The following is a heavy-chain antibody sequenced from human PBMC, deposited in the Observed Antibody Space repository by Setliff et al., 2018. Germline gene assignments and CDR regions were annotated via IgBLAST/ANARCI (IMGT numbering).Heavy chain of an antibody. V-gene: IGHV1-2*06. CDR1: GYSFLDYY. J-gene: IGHJ3*02. D-gene: IGHD3-10*01. CDR3: ARPRSNYNRGAFSI. CDR2: VNPKNGGI. Sequence: ASVKVSCKASGYSFLDYYIHWVRQASGQGPEWMGRVNPKNGGILYSQKFEGRVSMTGDRTISTVYMDLRSLTFDDTAVYYCARPRSNYNRGAFSIWGQGTMVTVSS.